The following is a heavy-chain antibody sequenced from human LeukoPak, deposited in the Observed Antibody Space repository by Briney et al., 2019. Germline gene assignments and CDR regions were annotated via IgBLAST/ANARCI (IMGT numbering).Heavy chain of an antibody. V-gene: IGHV3-7*01. CDR1: GFTFTSYW. CDR2: IKQDGSET. Sequence: GGSLRLSCAASGFTFTSYWMSWVRQAPGKGLKWVANIKQDGSETYYADSLKGRVSISRDNAKNSLYLQVNSLRVEDTAVYYCVRVLVGPARSGYFNWYFDLWGRGTLVTASS. CDR3: VRVLVGPARSGYFNWYFDL. J-gene: IGHJ2*01. D-gene: IGHD3-3*01.